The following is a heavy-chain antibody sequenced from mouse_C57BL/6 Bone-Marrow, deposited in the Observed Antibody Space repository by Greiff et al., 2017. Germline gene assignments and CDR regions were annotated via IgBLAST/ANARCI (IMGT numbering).Heavy chain of an antibody. CDR2: INPGSGST. Sequence: QVQLQQPGAELVKPGASVKMSCKASGYTFTSYWITWVQQRPGQGLEWLGDINPGSGSTKYNEKFKSKATLTVDTSSSTAYMQLSSLTSEDSAVYYCARPCASNYWGFGVWDTGTTATVSS. CDR3: ARPCASNYWGFGV. V-gene: IGHV1-55*01. J-gene: IGHJ1*03. CDR1: GYTFTSYW. D-gene: IGHD2-10*02.